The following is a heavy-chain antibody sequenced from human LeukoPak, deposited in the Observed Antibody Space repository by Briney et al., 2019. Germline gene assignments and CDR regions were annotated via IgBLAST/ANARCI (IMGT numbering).Heavy chain of an antibody. Sequence: PSETLSLTCTVSGGSISSYYWSWIRQPPGKGLEYIGYIYYSGSTNYNPSLKSRVTISVDTSKNQFSLKLSSVTAADTAVYYCARRSSSPRWFDPWGQGTLVTVSS. CDR3: ARRSSSPRWFDP. J-gene: IGHJ5*02. CDR1: GGSISSYY. CDR2: IYYSGST. D-gene: IGHD6-13*01. V-gene: IGHV4-59*08.